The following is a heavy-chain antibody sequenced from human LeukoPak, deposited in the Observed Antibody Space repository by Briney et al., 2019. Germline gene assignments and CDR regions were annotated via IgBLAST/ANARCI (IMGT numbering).Heavy chain of an antibody. CDR2: VCGSGGST. V-gene: IGHV3-23*01. D-gene: IGHD2/OR15-2a*01. CDR1: GFTFSSYA. CDR3: AKEDPNGNIASDYYYYGMDV. J-gene: IGHJ6*02. Sequence: GGSLRLSCAASGFTFSSYAMSWVRQAPGKGLEWVSAVCGSGGSTYYADSVKGRFTISRDNSKNTLYLQMNSLRAEDTAVYYCAKEDPNGNIASDYYYYGMDVWGQGTTVTVS.